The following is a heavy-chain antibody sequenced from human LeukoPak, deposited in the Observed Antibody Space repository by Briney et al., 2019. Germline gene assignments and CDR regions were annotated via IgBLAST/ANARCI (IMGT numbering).Heavy chain of an antibody. Sequence: PGGSLGLSCAASGFTFSDYSMHWVRQAPGKGLERVSSISSGSTYKYSADSLKGRFTISRDNAKNSLYLQMNSLRAEDSAVYYCTRGPTLIGVAGTWPLDYWGQGTLVTVSS. D-gene: IGHD6-19*01. CDR1: GFTFSDYS. CDR3: TRGPTLIGVAGTWPLDY. V-gene: IGHV3-21*01. CDR2: ISSGSTYK. J-gene: IGHJ4*02.